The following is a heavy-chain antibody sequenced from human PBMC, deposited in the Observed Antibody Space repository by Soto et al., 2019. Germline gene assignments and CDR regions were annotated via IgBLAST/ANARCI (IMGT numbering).Heavy chain of an antibody. J-gene: IGHJ6*02. CDR3: ARGGGSAVAGDYYYYGMDV. V-gene: IGHV3-33*01. CDR1: GFTFSSYG. Sequence: GGSLRLSCAASGFTFSSYGMHWVRQAPGKGLEWVAVMWYDGSNKYYADSVKGRFTISRDNSKNTLYLQMNSLRAEDTAVYYCARGGGSAVAGDYYYYGMDVWGQGTTVTVSS. D-gene: IGHD6-19*01. CDR2: MWYDGSNK.